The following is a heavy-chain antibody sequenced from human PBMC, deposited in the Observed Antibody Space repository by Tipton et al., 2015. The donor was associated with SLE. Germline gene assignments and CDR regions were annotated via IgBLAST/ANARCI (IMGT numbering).Heavy chain of an antibody. V-gene: IGHV5-51*03. J-gene: IGHJ3*02. D-gene: IGHD2/OR15-2a*01. CDR2: VYPRDSEV. CDR3: ASADTFYSSFHI. CDR1: GYDFPGYY. Sequence: QLVQSGAEVKKAGETLKISCKGSGYDFPGYYIAWVRQTPGKGLEWVGMVYPRDSEVRYSPSFQGHVTVSADNSISTAFLQWDSLKVSDTGVYYCASADTFYSSFHIWGQGTMVTVSS.